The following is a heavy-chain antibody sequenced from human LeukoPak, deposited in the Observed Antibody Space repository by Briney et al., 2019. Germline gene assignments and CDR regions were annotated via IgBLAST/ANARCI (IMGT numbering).Heavy chain of an antibody. CDR1: GGSISSYY. CDR2: IYFSGST. D-gene: IGHD1-26*01. J-gene: IGHJ4*02. V-gene: IGHV4-59*01. CDR3: ASLYSENYYWYFDY. Sequence: SETLSLTCTVSGGSISSYYWSWIRQPPGKGLEWTGYIYFSGSTNYNPSLKSRVTISVDTSKNQFSLKLSSVTAADTAVYYCASLYSENYYWYFDYWGQGTLVTVSS.